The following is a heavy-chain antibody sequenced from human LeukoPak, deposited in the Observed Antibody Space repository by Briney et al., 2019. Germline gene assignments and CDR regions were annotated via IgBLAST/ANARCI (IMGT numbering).Heavy chain of an antibody. D-gene: IGHD3-9*01. J-gene: IGHJ6*02. CDR1: GFTFSSYS. CDR2: ISSSSSYI. V-gene: IGHV3-21*01. Sequence: AGGSLRLSCAASGFTFSSYSMNWVRQAPGKGLEWVSSISSSSSYIYYADSVKGRFTISRDNAKDSLYLQMNSLRAEDTAVYYCARGDLYDISTGYQNIYYYYGMDVWGQGTTVTVSS. CDR3: ARGDLYDISTGYQNIYYYYGMDV.